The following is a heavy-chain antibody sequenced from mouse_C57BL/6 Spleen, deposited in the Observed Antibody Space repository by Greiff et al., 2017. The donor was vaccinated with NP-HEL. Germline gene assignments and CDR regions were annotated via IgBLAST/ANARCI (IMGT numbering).Heavy chain of an antibody. Sequence: VKLMESGPGLVAPSQSLSITCTVSGFSLTSYAISWVRQPPGKGLEWLGVIWPGGGTNYNSALNSSLSIRKDNSKSQVSLKMNSLQTDGTTRYYCAGHQSDYYGSSSAWFAYWGQGTLVTVSA. CDR3: AGHQSDYYGSSSAWFAY. V-gene: IGHV2-9-1*01. CDR1: GFSLTSYA. J-gene: IGHJ3*01. D-gene: IGHD1-1*01. CDR2: IWPGGGT.